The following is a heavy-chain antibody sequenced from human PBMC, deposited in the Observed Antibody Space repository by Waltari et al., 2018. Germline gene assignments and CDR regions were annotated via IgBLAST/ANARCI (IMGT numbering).Heavy chain of an antibody. V-gene: IGHV1-3*01. J-gene: IGHJ4*02. CDR3: AREPGVVDIVAIEGYFDY. CDR1: GYTFTSYA. D-gene: IGHD5-12*01. Sequence: SVKVSCKASGYTFTSYAMHWVRQAPGQRLEWMGWINAGNGNTKYSQKFQGRVTITRDTSASTAYMELSSLRSEDTAVYYCAREPGVVDIVAIEGYFDYWGQGTLVTVSS. CDR2: INAGNGNT.